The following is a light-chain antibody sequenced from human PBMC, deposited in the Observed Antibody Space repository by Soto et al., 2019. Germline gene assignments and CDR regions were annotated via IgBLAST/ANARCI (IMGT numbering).Light chain of an antibody. J-gene: IGKJ1*01. V-gene: IGKV3-15*01. CDR3: QQYNNWPSWT. CDR2: GAS. Sequence: EIVMTQSPATLSVSPGERATLSCSARQSVSSNLAWYQQKPGQAPRLLIYGASTRATGIPARFSGSGSGTEFTLTISILQSEDFAAYYCQQYNNWPSWTFGQGTKVDSK. CDR1: QSVSSN.